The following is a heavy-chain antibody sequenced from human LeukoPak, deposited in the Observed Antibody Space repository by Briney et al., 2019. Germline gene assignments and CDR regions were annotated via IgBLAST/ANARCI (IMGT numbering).Heavy chain of an antibody. Sequence: KPSETLSLPCTVSGGSISSFYWSWVRQPPGKGLEWIGYIYYSGSGGTNYNPSLKRRLTFSVDTSQNQFSLKLSSVTAADTAVYYCARSLGYSYGYMDYWGQGTLVTVSS. V-gene: IGHV4-59*01. J-gene: IGHJ4*02. CDR1: GGSISSFY. CDR2: IYYSGSGGT. CDR3: ARSLGYSYGYMDY. D-gene: IGHD5-18*01.